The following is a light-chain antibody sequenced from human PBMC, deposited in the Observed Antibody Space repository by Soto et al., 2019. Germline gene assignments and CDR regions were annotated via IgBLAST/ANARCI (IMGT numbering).Light chain of an antibody. CDR2: AAS. CDR3: QQSYNAPFN. CDR1: QTIDRY. Sequence: IQMTQSPSYLSASVGDTVTITCRASQTIDRYLNWFQQKSGQAPKLLMNAASTLRSGVPSRFSASGSGTDFTLTISSLQTEDYATYYCQQSYNAPFNFGPGTKVDIK. J-gene: IGKJ3*01. V-gene: IGKV1-39*01.